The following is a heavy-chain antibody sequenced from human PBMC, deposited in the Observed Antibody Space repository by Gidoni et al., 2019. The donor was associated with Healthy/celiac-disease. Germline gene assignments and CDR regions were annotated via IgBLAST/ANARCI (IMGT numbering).Heavy chain of an antibody. V-gene: IGHV1-18*01. CDR3: ARWNWNSRFDP. J-gene: IGHJ5*02. CDR2: ISAYNGNT. D-gene: IGHD1-7*01. Sequence: QVQLVQSGAEVKNLGASVKLSCKASGYTFTSYGISWLRQAPGQGLEWMGWISAYNGNTNYAQTLQGRVTMTTDTSTNTAYMELRSLRSDDTAVYYCARWNWNSRFDPWGQGTLVTVSS. CDR1: GYTFTSYG.